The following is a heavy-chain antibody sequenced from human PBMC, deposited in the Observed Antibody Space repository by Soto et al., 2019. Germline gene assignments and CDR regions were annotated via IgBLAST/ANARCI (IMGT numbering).Heavy chain of an antibody. V-gene: IGHV3-23*01. D-gene: IGHD6-19*01. Sequence: GGSLRLSCAASGFSFSIYTMNWVRQAPGKGLEWVSAISGSGGSTYYADSVKGRFTISRDNSKNTLYLQMNSLRAEDTAVYYCAKVLWLVPSADYWGQGTLVTVSS. CDR2: ISGSGGST. CDR3: AKVLWLVPSADY. J-gene: IGHJ4*02. CDR1: GFSFSIYT.